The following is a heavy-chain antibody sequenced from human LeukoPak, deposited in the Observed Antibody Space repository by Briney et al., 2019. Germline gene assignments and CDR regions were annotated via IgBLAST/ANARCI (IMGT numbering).Heavy chain of an antibody. V-gene: IGHV4-34*01. D-gene: IGHD3-10*01. CDR2: INHGGST. J-gene: IGHJ4*02. Sequence: SETLSLTCAVYGGSFSGYYWSWIRQPPGKGLEWIGEINHGGSTNYNPSLKSRVTISVDTSKNQFSLKLSSVTAADTAVYYCARGLVGDYWGQGTLVTVSS. CDR3: ARGLVGDY. CDR1: GGSFSGYY.